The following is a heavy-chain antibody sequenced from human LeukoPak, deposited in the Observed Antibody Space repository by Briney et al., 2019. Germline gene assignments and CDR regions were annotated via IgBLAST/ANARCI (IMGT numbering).Heavy chain of an antibody. V-gene: IGHV1-69*13. J-gene: IGHJ4*02. D-gene: IGHD1-1*01. CDR2: IIPIFGTA. CDR1: GYTFTSYA. CDR3: ARNVYGTDSYYFDY. Sequence: ASVKVSCKASGYTFTSYAISWVRQAPGQGLEWMGGIIPIFGTANYAQKFQGRVTITADESTSTAYMELSSLRSEDTAVYYCARNVYGTDSYYFDYWGQGTLVTVSS.